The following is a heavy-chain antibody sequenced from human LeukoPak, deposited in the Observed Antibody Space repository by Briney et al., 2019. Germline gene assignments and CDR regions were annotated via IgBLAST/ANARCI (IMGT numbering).Heavy chain of an antibody. CDR1: GYTFTSYY. V-gene: IGHV1-46*01. CDR2: INPSDGGA. CDR3: ARDQEGFDY. Sequence: ASVKVSCKASGYTFTSYYMHWVRQAPGQGLEWIGIINPSDGGASYAQKFQGRVTVTRDTSTSTVHMELSGLRSEDTAVYYCARDQEGFDYWGQGTLVTVSS. J-gene: IGHJ4*02.